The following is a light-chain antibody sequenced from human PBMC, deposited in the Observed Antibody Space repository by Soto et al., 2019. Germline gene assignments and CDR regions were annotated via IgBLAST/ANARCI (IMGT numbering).Light chain of an antibody. CDR1: QNVNSN. Sequence: EVVLTQSPASLSVSPGERATLSCRASQNVNSNLAWYQQKPGQAPRLLIYGASTRATGIPDRFSGSGSGTDFTLTISRLEPEDFAVYYCQQYGSSPRTFGQGTKVDI. CDR3: QQYGSSPRT. J-gene: IGKJ1*01. CDR2: GAS. V-gene: IGKV3-20*01.